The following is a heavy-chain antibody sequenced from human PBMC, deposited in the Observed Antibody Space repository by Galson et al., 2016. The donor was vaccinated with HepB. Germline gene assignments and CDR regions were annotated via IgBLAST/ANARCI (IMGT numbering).Heavy chain of an antibody. J-gene: IGHJ2*01. CDR1: GGSVSSGSNY. V-gene: IGHV4-61*02. Sequence: TLSLTCSVSGGSVSSGSNYWNWIRQTAGKGLEWIGRIYSSGSSDYNPSLKSRVTISIDTSKNQFSLKLTSLAAADTAVYYWARAPLTVTGHWYLDLWGRGTLVAVSS. CDR2: IYSSGSS. D-gene: IGHD6-19*01. CDR3: ARAPLTVTGHWYLDL.